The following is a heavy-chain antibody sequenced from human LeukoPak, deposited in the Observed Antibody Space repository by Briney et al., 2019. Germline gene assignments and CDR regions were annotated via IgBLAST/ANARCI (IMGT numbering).Heavy chain of an antibody. CDR2: IKQDGSEK. Sequence: GGSLRLSCAASGFTFSSYWMSWVRQAPGKGLEWVANIKQDGSEKYYVDSVKGRFTISRDNAKNSLYLQMNSLRAEDTAEYYCARDQLPYYDFWSAPGAFDIWGQGTMVTVSS. CDR3: ARDQLPYYDFWSAPGAFDI. CDR1: GFTFSSYW. V-gene: IGHV3-7*01. J-gene: IGHJ3*02. D-gene: IGHD3-3*01.